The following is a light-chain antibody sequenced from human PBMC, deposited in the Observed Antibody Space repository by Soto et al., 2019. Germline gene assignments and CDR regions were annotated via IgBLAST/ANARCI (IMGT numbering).Light chain of an antibody. J-gene: IGKJ4*02. CDR1: QSISSY. CDR3: QQRYRFPRE. V-gene: IGKV1-39*01. Sequence: MQKRQFRSSWCARGSEYLKIKYRASQSISSYLNWYKQKTGKAPKLLMYAASSLQSGVTLRFSGTSSGTDSTLTFSSLKPEDPQTQYCQQRYRFPREFRGGTKVDIK. CDR2: AAS.